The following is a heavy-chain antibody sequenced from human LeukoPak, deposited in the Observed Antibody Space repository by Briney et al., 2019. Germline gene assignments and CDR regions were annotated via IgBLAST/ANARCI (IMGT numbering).Heavy chain of an antibody. V-gene: IGHV4-31*03. CDR3: ARDVGFCSGGSCYSLNYFDY. Sequence: PSEILSLTCTVSGGSISSGAYYWSWIRQHPGKGLEWIGYIYYSGSTYYNPSLKSRVTISVDTSKNQFSLKLNSVTAADTAVYYCARDVGFCSGGSCYSLNYFDYWGQGTLVTVSS. CDR1: GGSISSGAYY. D-gene: IGHD2-15*01. J-gene: IGHJ4*02. CDR2: IYYSGST.